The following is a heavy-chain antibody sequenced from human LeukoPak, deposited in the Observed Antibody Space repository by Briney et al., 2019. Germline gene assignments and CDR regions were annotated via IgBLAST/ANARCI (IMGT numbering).Heavy chain of an antibody. CDR3: ARVGYSSGWSHFDL. CDR1: GGSISSHY. CDR2: IFYSGST. J-gene: IGHJ2*01. Sequence: SETLSLTCTVSGGSISSHYWSWIRRPPGKGLEWIAYIFYSGSTNYNPSLKNRVTISADTSKNQFSLKLSSVTAADTTVYYCARVGYSSGWSHFDLWGRGTLATVSS. V-gene: IGHV4-59*11. D-gene: IGHD6-19*01.